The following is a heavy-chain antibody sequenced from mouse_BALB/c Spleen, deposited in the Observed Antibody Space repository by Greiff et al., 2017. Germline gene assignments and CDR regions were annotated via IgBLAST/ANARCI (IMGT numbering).Heavy chain of an antibody. J-gene: IGHJ4*01. CDR3: ARESDYDGYYAMDY. CDR1: GFTFSSFG. D-gene: IGHD2-4*01. V-gene: IGHV5-17*02. CDR2: ISSGSSTI. Sequence: EVKLVESGGGLVQPGGSRKLSCAASGFTFSSFGMHWVRQAPEKGLEWVAYISSGSSTIYYADTVKGRFTISRDNPKNTLFLQMTSLRSEDTAMYYCARESDYDGYYAMDYWGQGTSVTVSS.